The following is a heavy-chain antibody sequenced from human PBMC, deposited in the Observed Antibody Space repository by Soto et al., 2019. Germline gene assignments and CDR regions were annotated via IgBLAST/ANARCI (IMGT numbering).Heavy chain of an antibody. J-gene: IGHJ5*02. CDR1: GYTFTGYY. CDR3: ARDHLITGIAVAANNWFDP. V-gene: IGHV1-2*02. Sequence: QVQLVQSGAEVKKPGASVKVSCKASGYTFTGYYMHWVRQAPGQGLEWMGWINPNSGGTNYAQKFQGRVTMTRDTSISTAYMELSRLRSDDTAVYYCARDHLITGIAVAANNWFDPWGQGTLVTVSS. D-gene: IGHD6-19*01. CDR2: INPNSGGT.